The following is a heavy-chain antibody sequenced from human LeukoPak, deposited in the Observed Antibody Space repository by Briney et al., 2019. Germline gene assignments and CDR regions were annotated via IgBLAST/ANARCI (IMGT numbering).Heavy chain of an antibody. CDR2: LNTNTGNP. J-gene: IGHJ6*02. V-gene: IGHV7-4-1*02. D-gene: IGHD3-9*01. CDR1: GYSFTSHA. Sequence: ASVNVSCKASGYSFTSHALNWLRQAPGQGPEWMGWLNTNTGNPTYAQGFTGRFVFSLDTSVSTAYLQISSLKAEDTAVYYCARTFDDYYGMDVWGQGTTVTVSS. CDR3: ARTFDDYYGMDV.